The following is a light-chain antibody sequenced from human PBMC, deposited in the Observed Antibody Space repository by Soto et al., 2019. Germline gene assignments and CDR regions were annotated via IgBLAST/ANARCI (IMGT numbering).Light chain of an antibody. CDR1: SSDVGGYNY. CDR3: SSYTSSSTC. Sequence: QSALTQPASVSGSPGQSITISCTGTSSDVGGYNYVSWYQQHPGKAPKLMIYDVSNRPSGVSNRFSGSKSGNTASLTISGLQAEDEADYYCSSYTSSSTCFGTGTKLTV. CDR2: DVS. V-gene: IGLV2-14*01. J-gene: IGLJ1*01.